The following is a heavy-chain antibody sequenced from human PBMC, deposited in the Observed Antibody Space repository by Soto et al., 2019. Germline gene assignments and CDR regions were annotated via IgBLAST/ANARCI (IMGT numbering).Heavy chain of an antibody. V-gene: IGHV1-69*01. D-gene: IGHD6-19*01. J-gene: IGHJ4*02. CDR1: GGTFSSYA. CDR3: ARGYVGIAVAGTGYYFDY. Sequence: QVQLVQSGAEVKKPGSSVKVSCKASGGTFSSYAISWVRQAPGQGLEWVGGIIPIFGTANYAPKFQGRVTITADESTSTAYMELSSLRSEDTAVYYCARGYVGIAVAGTGYYFDYWGQGTLVTVSS. CDR2: IIPIFGTA.